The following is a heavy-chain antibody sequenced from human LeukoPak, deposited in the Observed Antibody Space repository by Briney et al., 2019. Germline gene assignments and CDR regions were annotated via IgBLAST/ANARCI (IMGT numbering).Heavy chain of an antibody. V-gene: IGHV3-43D*03. CDR3: AKDGNSGYDPYFDY. J-gene: IGHJ4*02. Sequence: QTGGSLRLSCAASGFTFDDYAMHWVRQGPGKGLEWVSLISWDGGSTYYTDSVKGRFTISRDNSKNSLYLQMNSLRAEDTALYYCAKDGNSGYDPYFDYWGQGTLVTVSS. CDR2: ISWDGGST. D-gene: IGHD5-12*01. CDR1: GFTFDDYA.